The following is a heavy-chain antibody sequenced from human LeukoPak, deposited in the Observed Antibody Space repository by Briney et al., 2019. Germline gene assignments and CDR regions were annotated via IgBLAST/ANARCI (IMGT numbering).Heavy chain of an antibody. Sequence: GGSLRLSCAASGFTFGSCWMNWVRQAPGKGLEWVSVISASGATTDYADSVKGRFTISRDNSKNTLYLQMSSLRAEDTAVYYCTKGSYYDNSGRAYFDYWGQGTLVTVSS. CDR1: GFTFGSCW. D-gene: IGHD3-22*01. CDR3: TKGSYYDNSGRAYFDY. J-gene: IGHJ4*02. CDR2: ISASGATT. V-gene: IGHV3-23*01.